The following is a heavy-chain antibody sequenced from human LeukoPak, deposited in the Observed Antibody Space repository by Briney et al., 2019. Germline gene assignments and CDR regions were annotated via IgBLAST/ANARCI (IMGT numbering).Heavy chain of an antibody. Sequence: GGSLRLSCAASGFTFSRYSMNWVRQAPGKGLEWVSSISSSSSYIYYADSVKGRFTISRDNAKNSLFLQMNSLRAEDTAVYYCARVSFTFAVVTSYFDHWGQGALVTVSS. D-gene: IGHD3-3*01. CDR2: ISSSSSYI. CDR1: GFTFSRYS. CDR3: ARVSFTFAVVTSYFDH. V-gene: IGHV3-21*01. J-gene: IGHJ4*02.